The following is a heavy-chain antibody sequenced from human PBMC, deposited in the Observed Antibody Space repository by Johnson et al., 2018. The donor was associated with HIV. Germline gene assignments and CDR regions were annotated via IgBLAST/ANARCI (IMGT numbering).Heavy chain of an antibody. Sequence: VQLVESGGGMVQPGRSLRLSCAATGFIFNDYALHWVRQAPGKGLEWVSGIHWNGGSTGYADSVKGRFTISSDNAKNSLYLQMNSLRAEDTALYFCARDGRRFYYNFWSASDTFDIWGQGTKVTISS. J-gene: IGHJ3*02. CDR1: GFIFNDYA. CDR2: IHWNGGST. D-gene: IGHD3-3*01. V-gene: IGHV3-9*01. CDR3: ARDGRRFYYNFWSASDTFDI.